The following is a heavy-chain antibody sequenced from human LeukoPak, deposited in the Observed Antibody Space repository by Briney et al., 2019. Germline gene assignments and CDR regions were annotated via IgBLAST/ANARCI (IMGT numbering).Heavy chain of an antibody. CDR2: IYSGGTT. CDR1: GFTVSSNY. J-gene: IGHJ4*02. CDR3: ARDRGGRDFDY. Sequence: PGGSLSLSCAASGFTVSSNYMNWVRQAPGKGMEWVSVIYSGGTTYYADSVKGRFLISRDNSKNTLYLQMNSLRAEDTAVYYCARDRGGRDFDYWGQGTLVTVSS. D-gene: IGHD3-16*01. V-gene: IGHV3-53*01.